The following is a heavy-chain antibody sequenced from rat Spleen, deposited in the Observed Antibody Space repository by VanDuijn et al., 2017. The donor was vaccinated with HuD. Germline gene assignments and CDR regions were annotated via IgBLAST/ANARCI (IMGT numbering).Heavy chain of an antibody. CDR3: TRYNNYWYVDF. J-gene: IGHJ1*01. V-gene: IGHV2-41*01. CDR1: GFSLTSYN. D-gene: IGHD1-10*01. CDR2: IWSTGGT. Sequence: QVQLKESGPGLVQPSQTLSLTCTVAGFSLTSYNVDWVRQPPGKGLEWMGVIWSTGGTWYNSALKSRLSISKDTSKSQVFLKINSLQTEDTAIYFCTRYNNYWYVDFWGPGTMVTVSS.